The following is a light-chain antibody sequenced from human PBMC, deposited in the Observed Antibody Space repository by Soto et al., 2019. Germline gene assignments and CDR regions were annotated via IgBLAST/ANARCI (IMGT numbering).Light chain of an antibody. CDR1: SSDVGGYDF. J-gene: IGLJ2*01. CDR2: EVR. V-gene: IGLV2-14*01. Sequence: QSVLTQPASVSGSVGQSITISCTGTSSDVGGYDFVSWYQHHPGKAPKLIIYEVRTRPSGVSDRFSGSKSGNTASLTISGLQAEDEADYYCQSYDSSLSGSNVVFGGGTQLTVL. CDR3: QSYDSSLSGSNVV.